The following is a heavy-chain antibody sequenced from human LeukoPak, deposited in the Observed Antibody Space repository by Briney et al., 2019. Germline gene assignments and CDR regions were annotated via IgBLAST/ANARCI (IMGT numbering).Heavy chain of an antibody. V-gene: IGHV4-59*01. CDR3: ARDLDCSGGSCYGWFDP. CDR1: GGSISSYY. D-gene: IGHD2-15*01. Sequence: PSETLSLTCTVSGGSISSYYWSWIRQPPGKGLEWIGYIYYSGSTNYNPSLKSRVTISVDTSKNQFSLKLSSVTAADTAVYYCARDLDCSGGSCYGWFDPWGQGTLATVSS. CDR2: IYYSGST. J-gene: IGHJ5*02.